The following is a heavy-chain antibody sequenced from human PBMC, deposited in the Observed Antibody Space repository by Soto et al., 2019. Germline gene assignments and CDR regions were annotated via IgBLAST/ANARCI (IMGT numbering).Heavy chain of an antibody. CDR2: IWYDGSNK. D-gene: IGHD6-19*01. Sequence: QVQLVESGGGVVQPGRSLRLSCAASGFTFSSYGMHWVRQAPGKGLEWVAVIWYDGSNKYYADSVKGRFTISRDNSKNTLYLQMNSLRAEDTAVYYCARGPEGAVALGPFDYWGQGTLVTVSS. J-gene: IGHJ4*02. CDR3: ARGPEGAVALGPFDY. V-gene: IGHV3-33*01. CDR1: GFTFSSYG.